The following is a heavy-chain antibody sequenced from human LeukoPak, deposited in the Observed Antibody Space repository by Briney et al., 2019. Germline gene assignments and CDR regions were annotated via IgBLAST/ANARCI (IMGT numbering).Heavy chain of an antibody. D-gene: IGHD3-3*01. CDR1: GFTFSSYA. CDR3: ARGYETAFDY. CDR2: ISGSGGST. J-gene: IGHJ4*02. Sequence: GGSLRLSCAASGFTFSSYAMSWVRQAPGKGLEWVSAISGSGGSTYYADSVKGRFTISRDNAKNSLYLQMNSLRAEDTALYYCARGYETAFDYWGQGTLVTVSS. V-gene: IGHV3-23*01.